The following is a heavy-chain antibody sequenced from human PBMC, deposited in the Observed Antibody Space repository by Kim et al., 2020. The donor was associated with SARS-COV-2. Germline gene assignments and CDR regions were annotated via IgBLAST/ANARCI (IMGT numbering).Heavy chain of an antibody. CDR3: VGKQQLDSYYGMDV. J-gene: IGHJ6*02. CDR1: GYTFTGYY. CDR2: INPNSGGT. V-gene: IGHV1-2*06. Sequence: ASVKVSCKASGYTFTGYYMHWVRQAPGQGLEWMGRINPNSGGTNYAQKFQGRVTMTRDTSISTAYMELSRLRSDDTAVYYCVGKQQLDSYYGMDVWGQGTTVTVSS. D-gene: IGHD6-13*01.